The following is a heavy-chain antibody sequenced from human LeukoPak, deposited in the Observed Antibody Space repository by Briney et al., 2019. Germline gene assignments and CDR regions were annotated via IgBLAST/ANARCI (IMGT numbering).Heavy chain of an antibody. J-gene: IGHJ6*04. V-gene: IGHV3-30*02. CDR3: AELGITMIGGV. CDR1: GFIFSRYG. D-gene: IGHD3-10*02. Sequence: GGSLRLSCAASGFIFSRYGMHWVRQAPGKGLEWVAFIRYDGSHKYYADSVEGRFTISRDNSKNTLYMQMNSLRAEDTAVYYCAELGITMIGGVWGKGTTVTISS. CDR2: IRYDGSHK.